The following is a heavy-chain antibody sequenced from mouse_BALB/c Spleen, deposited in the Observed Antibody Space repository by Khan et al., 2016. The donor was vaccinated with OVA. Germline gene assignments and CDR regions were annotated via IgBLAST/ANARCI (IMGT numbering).Heavy chain of an antibody. V-gene: IGHV5-6*01. J-gene: IGHJ3*01. CDR2: VSTGGSYT. CDR1: GFTFSTYG. CDR3: TRLAYLYDCEGFAY. Sequence: EVELVESGGDLVKPGGSLKLSCAASGFTFSTYGMSWVRQTPDKRLEWVATVSTGGSYTYYPDSVKGRFTISRDNAKNTLYLQMRGLKSEDTAMFYWTRLAYLYDCEGFAYWGQGTMVTVSA. D-gene: IGHD2-4*01.